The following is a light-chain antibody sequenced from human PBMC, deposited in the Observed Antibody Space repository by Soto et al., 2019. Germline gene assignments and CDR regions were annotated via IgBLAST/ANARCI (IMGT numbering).Light chain of an antibody. CDR3: QQHGHLST. J-gene: IGKJ5*01. CDR2: DAS. CDR1: QNITNY. Sequence: GDKITITCQASQNITNYLNWYKQKPGRAPKLLIYDASNLEAGVPSSFRGSGSGTDFTFTIRSLTPEDIAAYHCQQHGHLSTFGQGTRLEIK. V-gene: IGKV1-33*01.